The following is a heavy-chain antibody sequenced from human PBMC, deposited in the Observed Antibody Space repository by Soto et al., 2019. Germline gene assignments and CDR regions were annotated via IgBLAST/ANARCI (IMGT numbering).Heavy chain of an antibody. Sequence: QVHLVESGGGVVQPGRSLRLSCAASGFTFSTYGMHWVRQAPGKGLEWVAVIWYDGGNKYYADSVKGRFTISRDNSKNILYLQMNSLRNEDTAVYYCARGSGSNSYQFYYWGQGTLVTVSS. D-gene: IGHD1-26*01. J-gene: IGHJ4*02. CDR2: IWYDGGNK. CDR1: GFTFSTYG. V-gene: IGHV3-33*01. CDR3: ARGSGSNSYQFYY.